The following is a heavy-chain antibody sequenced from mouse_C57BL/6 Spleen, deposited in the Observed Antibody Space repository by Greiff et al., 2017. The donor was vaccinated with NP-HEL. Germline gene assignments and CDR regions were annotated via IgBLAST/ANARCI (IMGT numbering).Heavy chain of an antibody. J-gene: IGHJ1*03. CDR2: ISYDGSN. V-gene: IGHV3-6*01. Sequence: EVKLQESGPGLVKPSQSLSLTCSVTGYSITSGYYWNWIRQFPGNKLEWMGYISYDGSNNYNPSLKNRISITRDTSKNQFFLKLNSVTTEDTATYYCARVYYGSSYDLDWYFDVWGTGTTVTVSS. CDR3: ARVYYGSSYDLDWYFDV. CDR1: GYSITSGYY. D-gene: IGHD1-1*01.